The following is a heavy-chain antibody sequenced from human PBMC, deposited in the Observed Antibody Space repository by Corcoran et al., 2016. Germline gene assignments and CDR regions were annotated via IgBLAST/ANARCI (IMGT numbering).Heavy chain of an antibody. CDR1: GFTFSSYG. CDR2: ISYDGSNK. CDR3: AKEVPSTDYDFWSGYSNYYYYYGMDV. V-gene: IGHV3-30*18. D-gene: IGHD3-3*01. Sequence: VQLVESGGGVVQPGRSLRLSCAASGFTFSSYGMHWVRQAPGKGLEWVAVISYDGSNKYYADSVKGRFTISRDNSKNTLYLQMNSLRAEDTAVYYCAKEVPSTDYDFWSGYSNYYYYYGMDVWGQGTTVTVSS. J-gene: IGHJ6*02.